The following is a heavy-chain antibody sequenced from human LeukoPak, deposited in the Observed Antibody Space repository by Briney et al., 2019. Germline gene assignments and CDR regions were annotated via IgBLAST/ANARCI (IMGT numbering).Heavy chain of an antibody. CDR1: GLTFSSFA. V-gene: IGHV3-23*01. D-gene: IGHD1-26*01. CDR3: AKVWGGSHFRANKGLDY. CDR2: ISGGGGSK. J-gene: IGHJ4*02. Sequence: GGSLRLSCAASGLTFSSFAMSWVRQAPGKGLEWVSAISGGGGSKYYADSVKGRFTISRDNSKNTLYLQMNSLRAEDTAVYYCAKVWGGSHFRANKGLDYWGQGTLVTVSS.